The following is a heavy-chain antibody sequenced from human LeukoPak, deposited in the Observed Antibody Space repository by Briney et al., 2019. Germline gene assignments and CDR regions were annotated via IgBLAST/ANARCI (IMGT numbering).Heavy chain of an antibody. CDR1: GFTFDDYG. CDR3: ARDHGAIALTNYLDY. Sequence: GGSLRLSCAASGFTFDDYGMSWVRQAPGKGLEWVSNINRNGGNTAYADSVKGRFTISRDNAKNSLYLQMNSLRAEDPALYYCARDHGAIALTNYLDYWGQGTLVTVSS. J-gene: IGHJ4*02. CDR2: INRNGGNT. D-gene: IGHD1-1*01. V-gene: IGHV3-20*04.